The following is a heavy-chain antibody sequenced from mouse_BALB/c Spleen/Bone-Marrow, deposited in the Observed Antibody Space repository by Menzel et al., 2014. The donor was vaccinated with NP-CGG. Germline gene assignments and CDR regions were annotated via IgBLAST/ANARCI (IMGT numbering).Heavy chain of an antibody. J-gene: IGHJ3*01. D-gene: IGHD2-4*01. V-gene: IGHV14-3*02. CDR2: IDPANGNT. CDR1: GFNIKDTF. CDR3: AGSRRYFDYVDY. Sequence: EVKLVESGAELVKPGASVKLSCTASGFNIKDTFMHWVKQRPDQGLERIGRIDPANGNTKYDPKFQGKATIKADTSSNTAYLQLNSLTSEDTAVYYCAGSRRYFDYVDYWGQGTLVTVSA.